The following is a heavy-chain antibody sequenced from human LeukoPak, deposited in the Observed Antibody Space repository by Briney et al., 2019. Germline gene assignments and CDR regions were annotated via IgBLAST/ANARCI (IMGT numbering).Heavy chain of an antibody. V-gene: IGHV3-30-3*01. D-gene: IGHD2-2*01. CDR2: ITYDGSNK. CDR3: AKGPLRGTAAAIDY. J-gene: IGHJ4*02. CDR1: GFTFSNYA. Sequence: PGGSLRLSCAASGFTFSNYAMHWVRQAPGKGLEWVAVITYDGSNKYYADSVKGRFTISRDISTDTLWLQMDSLRTEDTAVYYCAKGPLRGTAAAIDYWGQGTLVTVSS.